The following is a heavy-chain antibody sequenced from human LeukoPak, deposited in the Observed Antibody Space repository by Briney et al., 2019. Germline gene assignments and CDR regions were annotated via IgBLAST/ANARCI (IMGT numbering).Heavy chain of an antibody. V-gene: IGHV3-23*01. Sequence: PGGSLRLSCAASGFNFDLYAMTWVRQAPGKGLGWVASISGSGDDTYYAASVRGRFTISRDNSKNTVYLQMSSVTTEDTALYYCAKDHENWRWLDIWGQGTMVTVSS. D-gene: IGHD1-1*01. J-gene: IGHJ3*02. CDR3: AKDHENWRWLDI. CDR2: ISGSGDDT. CDR1: GFNFDLYA.